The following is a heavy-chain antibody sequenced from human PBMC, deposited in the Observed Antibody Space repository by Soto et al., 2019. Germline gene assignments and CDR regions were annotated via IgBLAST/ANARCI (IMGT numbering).Heavy chain of an antibody. CDR3: AKDRVEVAATRAFYPDWPPDY. V-gene: IGHV3-23*01. J-gene: IGHJ4*02. CDR2: ISGSGGST. CDR1: GFTFSSYA. D-gene: IGHD2-15*01. Sequence: GGSLRLSCAASGFTFSSYAMSWVRQAPGKGLEWVSAISGSGGSTYYADSVKGRFTISRDNSKNTLYLQMNSLRAEDTAVYYCAKDRVEVAATRAFYPDWPPDYWGQGTLVTVS.